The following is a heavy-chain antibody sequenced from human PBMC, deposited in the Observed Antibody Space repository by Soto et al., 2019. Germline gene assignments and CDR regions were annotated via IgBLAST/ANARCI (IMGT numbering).Heavy chain of an antibody. V-gene: IGHV5-51*01. CDR2: IYPGDSDT. J-gene: IGHJ6*03. Sequence: PGESLKISCKGSGYSFTSYWIGWVRQMPGKGLEWMGIIYPGDSDTRYSPSFQGQVTISADKSISTAYLQWSSLRASDTAMYYCARGGYDFWSGYSPIPYYYYYMDVWGKGTTVTFSS. CDR1: GYSFTSYW. CDR3: ARGGYDFWSGYSPIPYYYYYMDV. D-gene: IGHD3-3*01.